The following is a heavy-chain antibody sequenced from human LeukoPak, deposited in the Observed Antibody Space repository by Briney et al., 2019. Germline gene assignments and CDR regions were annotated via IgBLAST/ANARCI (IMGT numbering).Heavy chain of an antibody. CDR1: GFTFSNYW. V-gene: IGHV3-7*01. CDR3: ATYYDFWSAYRSDY. CDR2: INPDGSEK. Sequence: GGSLRLSGAASGFTFSNYWMKWVRQPSGKGLEWVATINPDGSEKLYVDSVKGRFTISRDNAENSLYLQMDSLRAEDTAVYYCATYYDFWSAYRSDYWGQGTLVTVSS. J-gene: IGHJ4*02. D-gene: IGHD3-3*01.